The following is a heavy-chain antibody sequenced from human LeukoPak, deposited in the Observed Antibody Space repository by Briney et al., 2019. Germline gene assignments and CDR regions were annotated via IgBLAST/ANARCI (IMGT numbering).Heavy chain of an antibody. V-gene: IGHV3-74*01. J-gene: IGHJ4*02. CDR1: GFTFSNYW. CDR2: INSDASSR. D-gene: IGHD6-13*01. Sequence: PGGSLRLSCAASGFTFSNYWMHWVRQAPGKGLLWVSRINSDASSRNYADSVKGRFTISRDNAKNTLFLQMNSLRAEDTAVYYCASASSHRIAAGGDYWGQGILVAVSS. CDR3: ASASSHRIAAGGDY.